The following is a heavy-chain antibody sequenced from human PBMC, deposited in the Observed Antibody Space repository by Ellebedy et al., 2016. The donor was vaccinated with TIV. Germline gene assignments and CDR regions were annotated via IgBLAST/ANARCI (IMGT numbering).Heavy chain of an antibody. CDR2: VYHTGST. CDR1: GGSISTGDYY. Sequence: SETLSLXXTVSGGSISTGDYYWSWVRQAPGKGLEWIGYVYHTGSTYYIPSLKSRVTISVDTSKNQFSLKLSSVTAADTAVYFCARAFASAPATWGQGTLVTVSS. V-gene: IGHV4-30-4*01. D-gene: IGHD3-3*01. J-gene: IGHJ4*02. CDR3: ARAFASAPAT.